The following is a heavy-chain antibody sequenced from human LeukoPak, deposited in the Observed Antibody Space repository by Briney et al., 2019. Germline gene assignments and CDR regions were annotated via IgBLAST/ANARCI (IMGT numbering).Heavy chain of an antibody. V-gene: IGHV3-49*04. CDR1: GFTFGDYA. CDR3: TRLRGEYDILTGYHYYYCGMDV. Sequence: GGSLRLSCTASGFTFGDYAMSWVRQAPGKGLEWVGFIRSKAYGGTTEYAASVKGRFTISRDDSKSIAYLQMNSLKTEDTAVYYCTRLRGEYDILTGYHYYYCGMDVWGKGTTVTVSS. CDR2: IRSKAYGGTT. J-gene: IGHJ6*04. D-gene: IGHD3-9*01.